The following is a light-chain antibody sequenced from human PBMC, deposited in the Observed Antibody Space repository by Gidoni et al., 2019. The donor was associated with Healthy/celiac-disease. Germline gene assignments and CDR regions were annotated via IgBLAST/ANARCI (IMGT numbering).Light chain of an antibody. CDR3: QQSYNTPRT. CDR1: QSISSY. J-gene: IGKJ2*01. V-gene: IGKV1-39*01. Sequence: DIEMTQSPSSLSVSVGDRVTITCRASQSISSYLNWYQQKPGKAPKLLIYAASSMQSGVPSSFSGSGSGTDFTLTISSLQPEDFATYYCQQSYNTPRTFXQXTKLEIK. CDR2: AAS.